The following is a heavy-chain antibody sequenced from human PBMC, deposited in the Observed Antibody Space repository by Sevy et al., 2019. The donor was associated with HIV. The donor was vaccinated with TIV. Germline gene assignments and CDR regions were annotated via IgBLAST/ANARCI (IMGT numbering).Heavy chain of an antibody. Sequence: GGSLRLSCAASGFTFDDYTMHWVRQVPGKGLEWVSLITWDAAKTDYADSVKGRFTVSSDNSENSLYLQMNSLRTEDTALYFCAKDIPGCSGFDYWGQGTLVTVSS. CDR3: AKDIPGCSGFDY. V-gene: IGHV3-43*01. D-gene: IGHD3-10*02. CDR2: ITWDAAKT. CDR1: GFTFDDYT. J-gene: IGHJ4*02.